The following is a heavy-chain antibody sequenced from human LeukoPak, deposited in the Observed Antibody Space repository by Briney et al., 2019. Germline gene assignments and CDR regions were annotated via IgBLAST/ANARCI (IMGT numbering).Heavy chain of an antibody. CDR2: INHSGST. D-gene: IGHD3-22*01. Sequence: SETLSLTCAVYGGSFSGDYWSWIRQPPGKGLEWIGEINHSGSTNYNPSLKSRVTISVDTSKNQFSLKLSSVTAADTAVYYCARGAPGGSSGYYYASPPPTLNYWGQGTLVTVSS. V-gene: IGHV4-34*01. J-gene: IGHJ4*02. CDR1: GGSFSGDY. CDR3: ARGAPGGSSGYYYASPPPTLNY.